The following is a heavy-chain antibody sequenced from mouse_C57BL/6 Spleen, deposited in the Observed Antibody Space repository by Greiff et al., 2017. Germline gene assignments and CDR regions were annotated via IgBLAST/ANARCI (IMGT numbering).Heavy chain of an antibody. Sequence: EVKLMESGGGLVQPKGSLKLSCAASGFSFNTYAMNWVRQAPGKGLEWVARIRSKSNNYATYYADSVKDRFTISRDDSESMLYLQMNNLKTEDTAMYYCVRHGVLYYAMDYWGQGTSVTVSS. D-gene: IGHD2-14*01. V-gene: IGHV10-1*01. CDR1: GFSFNTYA. CDR2: IRSKSNNYAT. J-gene: IGHJ4*01. CDR3: VRHGVLYYAMDY.